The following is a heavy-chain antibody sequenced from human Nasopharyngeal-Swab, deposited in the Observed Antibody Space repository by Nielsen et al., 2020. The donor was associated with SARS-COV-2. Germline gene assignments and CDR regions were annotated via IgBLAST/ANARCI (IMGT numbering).Heavy chain of an antibody. J-gene: IGHJ4*02. CDR3: AKAARITMIVVYDY. D-gene: IGHD3-22*01. V-gene: IGHV3-23*01. CDR2: ISGSGGST. Sequence: VRQAPGKGLEWVSAISGSGGSTYYADSVKGRFTISRDNSKNTLYLQMNSLGAEDTAVYYCAKAARITMIVVYDYWGQGTLVTVSS.